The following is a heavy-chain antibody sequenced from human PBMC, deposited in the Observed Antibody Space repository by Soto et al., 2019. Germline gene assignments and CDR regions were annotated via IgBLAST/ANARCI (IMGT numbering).Heavy chain of an antibody. CDR3: ARDRKGSSGWYRDAFDI. J-gene: IGHJ3*02. V-gene: IGHV1-69*13. Sequence: SVKVSCKASGGTFSSYAISWVRQAPGQGLEWMGGIIPIFGTANYAQKFQGRVTITADESTSTAYMELSSLRSEDTAVYYCARDRKGSSGWYRDAFDIWGQGTMVTVSS. CDR1: GGTFSSYA. CDR2: IIPIFGTA. D-gene: IGHD6-19*01.